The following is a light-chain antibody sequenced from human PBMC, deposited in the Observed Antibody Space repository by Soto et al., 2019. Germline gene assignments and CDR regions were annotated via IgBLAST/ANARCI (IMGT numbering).Light chain of an antibody. Sequence: QSVLTQPPSASGSPGQSVTISCTGTSSDVGGYNYVSWYQQHPGKAPKLMIYEVSKRPSGVPDRFSGSQSGTSATLGITGLQTGDEADYYCGTWDNSLSAVFGGGTKLTVL. CDR1: SSDVGGYNY. CDR3: GTWDNSLSAV. J-gene: IGLJ2*01. V-gene: IGLV2-8*01. CDR2: EVS.